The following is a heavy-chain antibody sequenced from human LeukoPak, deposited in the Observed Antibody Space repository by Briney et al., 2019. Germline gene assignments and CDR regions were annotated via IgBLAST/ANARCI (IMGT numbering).Heavy chain of an antibody. V-gene: IGHV3-7*01. D-gene: IGHD2-2*01. CDR1: GFNFSSHW. CDR3: ARGYCSGTSCFGAFDM. CDR2: IGQDGTEK. Sequence: GGSLRLSCAASGFNFSSHWMSWVRQAPGKGLEWVANIGQDGTEKNYVASVKGRFTISRDNAKNSLYLQMSSLRAEDTAVYHCARGYCSGTSCFGAFDMWGQGTMVPVSS. J-gene: IGHJ3*02.